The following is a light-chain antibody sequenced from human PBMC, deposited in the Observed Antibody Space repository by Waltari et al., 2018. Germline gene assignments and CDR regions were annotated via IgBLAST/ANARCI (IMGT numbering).Light chain of an antibody. Sequence: DIVMTQSPDSLAVSLGERATLNCKSSQSVLYSSNNKNYLAWHQQKPGQPPKLLIYWASTRESGVPDRFSGSGSGTNFSLTISSLQAEDVAVYYCQQYYTIPWTFGQGTKVEIK. V-gene: IGKV4-1*01. CDR2: WAS. J-gene: IGKJ1*01. CDR3: QQYYTIPWT. CDR1: QSVLYSSNNKNY.